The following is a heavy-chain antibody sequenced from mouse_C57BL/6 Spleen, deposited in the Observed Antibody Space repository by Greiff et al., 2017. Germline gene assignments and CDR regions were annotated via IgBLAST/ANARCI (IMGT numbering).Heavy chain of an antibody. J-gene: IGHJ1*03. V-gene: IGHV1-4*01. CDR2: INPSSGYT. D-gene: IGHD5-1*01. CDR3: ARGSTDWYFDV. CDR1: GYTFTSYT. Sequence: QVQLQQSGAELARPGASVKMSCKASGYTFTSYTMHWVKQRPGQGLEWIGYINPSSGYTKYNQKFKDKATLTADKSSSTAYMQLSSLTSEDSAVYYCARGSTDWYFDVWGKGTTVTVSS.